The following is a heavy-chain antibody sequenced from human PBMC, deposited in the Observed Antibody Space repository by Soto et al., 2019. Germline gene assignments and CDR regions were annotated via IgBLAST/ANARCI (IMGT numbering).Heavy chain of an antibody. CDR3: ARALLAGDSTTDDAFDI. Sequence: GGSLRLSCAASGFTFSSYSMNWVRQAPGKGLEWVSSISSSSSYIYYADSVKGRFTISRDNAKNSLYLQMNSLRAEDTAVYYCARALLAGDSTTDDAFDIWGQGTMVTVSS. D-gene: IGHD4-17*01. V-gene: IGHV3-21*01. CDR1: GFTFSSYS. J-gene: IGHJ3*02. CDR2: ISSSSSYI.